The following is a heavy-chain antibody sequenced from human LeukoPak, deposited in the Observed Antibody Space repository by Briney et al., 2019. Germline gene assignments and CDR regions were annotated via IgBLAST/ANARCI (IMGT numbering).Heavy chain of an antibody. CDR1: GLNFSSGW. CDR2: IKEDGSEK. J-gene: IGHJ4*02. D-gene: IGHD2-15*01. Sequence: GGSLRLSCAASGLNFSSGWLNWVRQAPGQGLEWVASIKEDGSEKHYVDSVKVRFTISRDNGKNSLYLQMNSLRAEDTAVYYCARDSGWWRFDFWGQGTLVTVSS. V-gene: IGHV3-7*03. CDR3: ARDSGWWRFDF.